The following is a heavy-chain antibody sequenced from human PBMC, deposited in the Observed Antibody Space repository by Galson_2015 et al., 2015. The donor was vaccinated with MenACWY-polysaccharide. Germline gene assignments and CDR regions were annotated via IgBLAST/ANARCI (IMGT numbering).Heavy chain of an antibody. CDR3: ARDLGYDILTGYYQYGIDV. V-gene: IGHV3-33*01. D-gene: IGHD3-9*01. J-gene: IGHJ6*02. Sequence: SLRLSCAASGFTFSSYGMHWVRQAPGKGLEWVAVIWYDGSNKYYADSVKGRFTISRDNSKNTLYLQMNSLRAEDTTVYYCARDLGYDILTGYYQYGIDVWVQGTTVTVSS. CDR1: GFTFSSYG. CDR2: IWYDGSNK.